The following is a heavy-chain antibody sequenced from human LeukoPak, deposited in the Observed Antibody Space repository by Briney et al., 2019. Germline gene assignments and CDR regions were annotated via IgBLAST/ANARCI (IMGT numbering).Heavy chain of an antibody. V-gene: IGHV4-34*01. J-gene: IGHJ5*02. D-gene: IGHD3-22*01. CDR3: AAQISSGYES. Sequence: KPSETLSLTCAVYGGSFSGYYWSWIRQPPGKGLEWIGEINHSGSTNYNPPLKSRVTISVDTSKNQFSLKLSSVTAADTAVYYCAAQISSGYESWGQGTLVTVSS. CDR1: GGSFSGYY. CDR2: INHSGST.